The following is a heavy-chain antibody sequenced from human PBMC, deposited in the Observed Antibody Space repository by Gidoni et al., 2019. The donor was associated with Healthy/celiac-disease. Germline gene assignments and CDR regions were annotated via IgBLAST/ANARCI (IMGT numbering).Heavy chain of an antibody. V-gene: IGHV3-66*01. CDR1: GFTVSSNY. CDR3: ARAPYYYDSSGYYS. Sequence: EVQLVESGGGLVQPGGSLRLSCAASGFTVSSNYMSWVRQAPGKGLEWVSVIYSGGSTYYADSVKGRFTISRDNSKNTLYLQMNSLRAEDTAVYYCARAPYYYDSSGYYSWGQGTLVTVSS. CDR2: IYSGGST. D-gene: IGHD3-22*01. J-gene: IGHJ4*02.